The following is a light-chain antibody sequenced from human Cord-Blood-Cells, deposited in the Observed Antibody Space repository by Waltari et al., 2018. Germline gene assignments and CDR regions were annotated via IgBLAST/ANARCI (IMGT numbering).Light chain of an antibody. J-gene: IGKJ1*01. V-gene: IGKV1-5*03. CDR3: QQYNSYS. CDR2: KAS. Sequence: DIHMTPSPSTLSASVGDRVTITCRASQSISSWLAWYQQKPGKAPKLLSYKASSLASGVPSRFNGSGSGTEFTLTISSLQPDDFATYYCQQYNSYSFGQGTKVEIK. CDR1: QSISSW.